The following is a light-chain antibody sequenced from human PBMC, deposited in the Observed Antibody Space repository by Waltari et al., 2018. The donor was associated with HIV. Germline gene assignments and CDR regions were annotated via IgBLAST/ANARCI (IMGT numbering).Light chain of an antibody. Sequence: DIQMTQSPSSLSASVGDRVTITCRASLSISNYLNWYQQKPGRAPKSLIYAASRLQPGIPSKFSGSGSGTDFTLTISSLQPEDFATYYCQQYNTYPRTFGQGTKVEIK. CDR1: LSISNY. CDR2: AAS. CDR3: QQYNTYPRT. J-gene: IGKJ1*01. V-gene: IGKV1-16*02.